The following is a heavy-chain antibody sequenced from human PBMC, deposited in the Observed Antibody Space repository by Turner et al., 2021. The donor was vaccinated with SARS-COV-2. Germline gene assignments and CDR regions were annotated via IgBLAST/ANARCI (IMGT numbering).Heavy chain of an antibody. D-gene: IGHD6-13*01. CDR1: GFTLSSYS. V-gene: IGHV3-21*01. J-gene: IGHJ6*02. CDR2: MSSSSSYI. CDR3: ASIAAADPKYYHYYGMDV. Sequence: EVQLVESGGGLVKPGGSLRLSCAASGFTLSSYSMNWVRQAPGKGLEWVSSMSSSSSYIYYADSGKGRFTISRDNAKNSLYLQMNSLRAEDTAVYYCASIAAADPKYYHYYGMDVWGQGTTVTVSS.